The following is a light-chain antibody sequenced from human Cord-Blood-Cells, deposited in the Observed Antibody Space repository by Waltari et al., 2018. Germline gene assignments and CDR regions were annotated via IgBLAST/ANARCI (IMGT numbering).Light chain of an antibody. CDR2: GAS. CDR1: QGVSSN. CDR3: QQYNNWHPYT. V-gene: IGKV3-15*01. J-gene: IGKJ2*01. Sequence: DRVVTRSPATLSSSPGERATLSCRASQGVSSNLAWYQQKPGQAPRLLIYGASTRATGIPARFSGSGSGTEFTLTISSLQSEDFAVYYCQQYNNWHPYTFGQGTKLEIK.